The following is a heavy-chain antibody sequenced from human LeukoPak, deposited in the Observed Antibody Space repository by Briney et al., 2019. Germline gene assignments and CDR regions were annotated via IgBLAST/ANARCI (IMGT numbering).Heavy chain of an antibody. Sequence: ASVKVSCKASGYTFTSYYMHWVRQAPGQGLEWMGWINTNTGNPTYAQGFTGRFVFSLDTSVSTAYLQISSLKAEDTAVYYCARTEYYDFWSGSNFDYWGQGTLVTVSS. J-gene: IGHJ4*02. CDR2: INTNTGNP. CDR1: GYTFTSYY. D-gene: IGHD3-3*01. V-gene: IGHV7-4-1*02. CDR3: ARTEYYDFWSGSNFDY.